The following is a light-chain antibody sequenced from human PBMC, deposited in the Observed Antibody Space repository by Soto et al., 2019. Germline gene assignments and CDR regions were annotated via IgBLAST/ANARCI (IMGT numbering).Light chain of an antibody. J-gene: IGKJ4*02. CDR3: QQYIRWPLT. CDR2: GAS. CDR1: QSVTSH. V-gene: IGKV3-15*01. Sequence: EIVMTQSPATLSVSPGERVTLSCRASQSVTSHLAWYQQKPGQAPRLLIYGASTRATSIPARFSGSGSGTDFTLIVSSLQSEDFAVYYCQQYIRWPLTFGGGTKVETK.